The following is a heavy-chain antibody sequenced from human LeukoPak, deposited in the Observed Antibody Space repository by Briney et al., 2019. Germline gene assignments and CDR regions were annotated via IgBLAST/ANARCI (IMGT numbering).Heavy chain of an antibody. Sequence: ASVKVSCKASGYTFTGYYMHWVRQAPGQGLEWMGWISAYNGNTNYAQKLQGRVTMTTDTSTSTAYMELRSLRSDDTAVYYCARSTYCTNGVCYEYYYGMDVWGQGTTVTVSS. V-gene: IGHV1-18*04. CDR3: ARSTYCTNGVCYEYYYGMDV. J-gene: IGHJ6*02. CDR2: ISAYNGNT. CDR1: GYTFTGYY. D-gene: IGHD2-8*01.